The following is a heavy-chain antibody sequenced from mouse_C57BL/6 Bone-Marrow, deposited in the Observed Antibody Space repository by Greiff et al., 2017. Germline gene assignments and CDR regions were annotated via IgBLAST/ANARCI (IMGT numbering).Heavy chain of an antibody. J-gene: IGHJ2*01. D-gene: IGHD2-2*01. CDR3: ARVWLRYYFDY. V-gene: IGHV1-64*01. CDR2: IHPNSGST. Sequence: QVQLQQPGAELVKPGASVKLSCKASGYTFTSYWMHWVKQRPGQGLEWIGMIHPNSGSTNYNEKLKSKATLTVDKSSSTAYMQLSSLTSEDSAVYYCARVWLRYYFDYWGQGTTLTVSS. CDR1: GYTFTSYW.